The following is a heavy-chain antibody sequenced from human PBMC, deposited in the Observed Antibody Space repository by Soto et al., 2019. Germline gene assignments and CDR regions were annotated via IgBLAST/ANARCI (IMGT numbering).Heavy chain of an antibody. CDR2: IYYSGST. V-gene: IGHV4-39*01. J-gene: IGHJ5*02. CDR3: ARPDGSGRYPAWFDP. CDR1: GGSISSSSNY. D-gene: IGHD3-10*01. Sequence: QLQLQESGPGLVKPSETLSLTCTVSGGSISSSSNYWGWIRQPPGKGLEWIGSIYYSGSTYYNASLKSRVTISVDTSKNQFSLKLSSVTAADTAVYYCARPDGSGRYPAWFDPWGQGALVTVSS.